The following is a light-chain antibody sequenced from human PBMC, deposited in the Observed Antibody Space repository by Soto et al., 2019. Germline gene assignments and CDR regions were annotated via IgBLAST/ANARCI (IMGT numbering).Light chain of an antibody. Sequence: QSALTQPPSVSGAPGQRVTISCTGSRSNIGAGYDVHWYQQLPGTAPKLLIYGNSNRHSGVPDRFSGSKSGTSASLAITGLQAEDEADYYCQSYDSSLSGYVVFGGGTKLTVL. CDR2: GNS. CDR3: QSYDSSLSGYVV. J-gene: IGLJ2*01. CDR1: RSNIGAGYD. V-gene: IGLV1-40*01.